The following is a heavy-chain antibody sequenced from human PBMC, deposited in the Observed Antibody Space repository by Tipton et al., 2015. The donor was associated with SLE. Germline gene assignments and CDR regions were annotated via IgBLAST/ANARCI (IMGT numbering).Heavy chain of an antibody. CDR1: GFVFSDYY. CDR3: ARGAFREFLSPSGLAGFDY. D-gene: IGHD3-10*01. V-gene: IGHV3-11*01. CDR2: ISGSGDSR. J-gene: IGHJ4*02. Sequence: SLRLSCAASGFVFSDYYMSWIRQAPGKGLEWVSYISGSGDSRHYADSVKGRFTISRDNSKNTLYLQMNSLRAEDTAVYYCARGAFREFLSPSGLAGFDYWGQGTLVTVSS.